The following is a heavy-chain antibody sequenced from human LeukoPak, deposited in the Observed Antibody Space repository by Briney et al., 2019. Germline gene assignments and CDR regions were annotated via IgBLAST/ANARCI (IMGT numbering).Heavy chain of an antibody. D-gene: IGHD3-10*02. V-gene: IGHV3-48*01. CDR1: GFTFSSYS. CDR3: ARVVVRGDDY. J-gene: IGHJ4*02. Sequence: TGGSLRLSCAASGFTFSSYSMNWVCQAPGKGLEWVSYISSSSSTIYYADSVKGRFTISRDNAKNSLYLQMNSLRAEDTAVYYCARVVVRGDDYWGQGTLVTVSS. CDR2: ISSSSSTI.